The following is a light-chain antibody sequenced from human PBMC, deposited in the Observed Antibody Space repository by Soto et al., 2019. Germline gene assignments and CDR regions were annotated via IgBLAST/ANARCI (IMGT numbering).Light chain of an antibody. CDR1: SSDVGFSNY. Sequence: LTQPASVSGSPGQSITISCTGTSSDVGFSNYVFWYQQHPGKAPKLIISDVSNRPSGVSNRFSGSKSGNTASLTISGLQAEDEADYYCSSYTSSSTDVFGTGTKVTVL. J-gene: IGLJ1*01. V-gene: IGLV2-14*01. CDR2: DVS. CDR3: SSYTSSSTDV.